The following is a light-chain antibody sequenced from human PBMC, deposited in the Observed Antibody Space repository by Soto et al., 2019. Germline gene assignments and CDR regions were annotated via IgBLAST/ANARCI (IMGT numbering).Light chain of an antibody. Sequence: EIVMTQSPATLSVSAGERATLSCRASQSVSSKLAWYQQKPGQAPRILIYGASSRASGIPARFSGSGSGTEFPLTISSLQAEDFAVYYCQQYNNWPGTFGQGTKVDIK. V-gene: IGKV3-15*01. CDR3: QQYNNWPGT. CDR1: QSVSSK. CDR2: GAS. J-gene: IGKJ1*01.